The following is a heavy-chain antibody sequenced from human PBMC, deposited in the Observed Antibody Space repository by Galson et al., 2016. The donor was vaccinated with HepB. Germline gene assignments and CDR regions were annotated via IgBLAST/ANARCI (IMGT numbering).Heavy chain of an antibody. J-gene: IGHJ4*02. CDR2: ISYNGGYR. V-gene: IGHV3-30*04. CDR1: GFTFSTYD. Sequence: SLRLSCAASGFTFSTYDMHWVRQAPGNGLEWVTLISYNGGYRNYVDPVKGRFSISRDNSRDTLYLEMNSLRIEDTAVYYCARGNHKYSSSSLDYWGQGSLVTVSS. D-gene: IGHD6-6*01. CDR3: ARGNHKYSSSSLDY.